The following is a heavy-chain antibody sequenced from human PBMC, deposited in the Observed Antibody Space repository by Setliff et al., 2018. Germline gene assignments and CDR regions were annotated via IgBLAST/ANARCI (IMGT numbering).Heavy chain of an antibody. J-gene: IGHJ3*02. CDR1: GFTFSDYY. CDR3: ARSGSGSYYIFDAFDI. CDR2: ISSSGSTI. D-gene: IGHD3-10*01. Sequence: GGSLRLSCAASGFTFSDYYMSWIRQAPGKGLEWVSYISSSGSTIYYADSVKGRFTISRDNAKNSLYLQMNSLRAEDTAVYYCARSGSGSYYIFDAFDIWGQGTMVTVSS. V-gene: IGHV3-11*04.